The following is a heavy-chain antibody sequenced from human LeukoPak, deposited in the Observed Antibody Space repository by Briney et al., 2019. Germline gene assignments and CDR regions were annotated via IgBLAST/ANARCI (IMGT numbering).Heavy chain of an antibody. V-gene: IGHV3-23*01. CDR1: GLTFSSYA. J-gene: IGHJ4*02. CDR3: AKDHVGMASNQPPCYFDY. CDR2: ISGSGGST. D-gene: IGHD5-24*01. Sequence: PGGSLRLSCAASGLTFSSYAMSWVRQAPGKGLEWVSAISGSGGSTYYADSVKGRFTISRDNSKNTLYLQMNSLRAEDTAVYYCAKDHVGMASNQPPCYFDYWGQGTLVTVSS.